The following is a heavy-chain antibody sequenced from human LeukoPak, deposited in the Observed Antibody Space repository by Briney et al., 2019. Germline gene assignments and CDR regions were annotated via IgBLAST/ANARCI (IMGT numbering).Heavy chain of an antibody. Sequence: TGGSLRLSCAASGFTFSSYAMHWVRQAPGKGLEWVAVISYDGSNKYYADSVKGRFTISRDNSKNTLYLQMNSLRAEDTAVYFCAKVGGSGTSYYYFGMDVWGQGTTVTVSS. D-gene: IGHD3-10*01. J-gene: IGHJ6*02. V-gene: IGHV3-30-3*01. CDR2: ISYDGSNK. CDR3: AKVGGSGTSYYYFGMDV. CDR1: GFTFSSYA.